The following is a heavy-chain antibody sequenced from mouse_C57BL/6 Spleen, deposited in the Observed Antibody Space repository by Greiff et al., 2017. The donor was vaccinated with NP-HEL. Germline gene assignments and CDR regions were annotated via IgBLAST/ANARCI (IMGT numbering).Heavy chain of an antibody. CDR1: GYTFTSYW. J-gene: IGHJ4*01. CDR3: ARKSSYDAMDY. V-gene: IGHV1-50*01. Sequence: QVQLQQPGAELVKPGASVKLSCKASGYTFTSYWMQWVKQRPGQGLEWIGEIDPSDSYTNYNQKFKGKATLTVDTSSSTAYMQLSSLTSEDSAVYYCARKSSYDAMDYWGQGTSVTVSS. CDR2: IDPSDSYT. D-gene: IGHD1-1*01.